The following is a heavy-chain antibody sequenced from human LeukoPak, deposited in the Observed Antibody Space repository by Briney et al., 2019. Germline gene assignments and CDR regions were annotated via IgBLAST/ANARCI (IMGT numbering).Heavy chain of an antibody. D-gene: IGHD3-3*01. J-gene: IGHJ6*02. Sequence: GESLKISCKGCGYSFTSYWIGWVRQMPGKGLEWMGIIYPGDPDTRYSPSFQGQVTISADKSISTAYLQWSSLKASDTAMYYCARHIGAKFYYYYGMDVWGQGTTVTVSS. CDR2: IYPGDPDT. V-gene: IGHV5-51*01. CDR1: GYSFTSYW. CDR3: ARHIGAKFYYYYGMDV.